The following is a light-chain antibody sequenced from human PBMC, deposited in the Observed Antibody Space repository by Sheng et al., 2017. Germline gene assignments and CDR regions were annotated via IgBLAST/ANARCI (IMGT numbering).Light chain of an antibody. CDR2: DAS. V-gene: IGKV3-20*01. Sequence: EIVLTQSPGTLSLSPGERATLSCRASQSVSSSYLAWYQQKPGQAPRFLIYDASNRATGIPARFSGSGSGTDFTLTIYRLEPEDFAVYYCQEYGSSPQVTFGGGTKVEIK. CDR1: QSVSSSY. J-gene: IGKJ4*01. CDR3: QEYGSSPQVT.